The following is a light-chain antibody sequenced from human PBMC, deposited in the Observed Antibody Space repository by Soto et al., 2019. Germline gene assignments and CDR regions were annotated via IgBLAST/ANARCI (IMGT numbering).Light chain of an antibody. V-gene: IGKV3-11*01. Sequence: EIVLTQSPATLSLSPGERATLSCRASQSVNSYLAWYQQKPGQAPRLLIYDASNRATGIPARFSGSGSGTDFTLTISSLEPEDFAVYYCQQRSNWPTFGGGTK. CDR3: QQRSNWPT. J-gene: IGKJ4*01. CDR2: DAS. CDR1: QSVNSY.